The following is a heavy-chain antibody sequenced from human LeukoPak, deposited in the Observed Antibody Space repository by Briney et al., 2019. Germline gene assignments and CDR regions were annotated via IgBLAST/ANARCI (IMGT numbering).Heavy chain of an antibody. CDR2: IHNSRDIT. V-gene: IGHV3-23*01. Sequence: GGSLRLSCAASGFTFSKYAMTWVRQAPGKGLEWVAGIHNSRDITYYADAVRGRFTISRDNSKNTLYLQMNGLRAEDTAVYYCATMNGLRMAEALNWGQGTPVTVSS. CDR3: ATMNGLRMAEALN. D-gene: IGHD2-8*01. CDR1: GFTFSKYA. J-gene: IGHJ4*02.